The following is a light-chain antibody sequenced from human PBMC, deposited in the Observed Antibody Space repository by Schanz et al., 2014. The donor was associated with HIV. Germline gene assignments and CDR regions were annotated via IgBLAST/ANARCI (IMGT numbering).Light chain of an antibody. Sequence: QSALTQPPSASGSPGQSVTISCTGTSSDVGGYNYVSWYQQHPGNAPKLLIFEVAKRPSGVPGRFSGSKSGNTASLTISGLQAEDEADYYCSSYTSSSSYVFGTGTKLTVL. CDR1: SSDVGGYNY. CDR2: EVA. V-gene: IGLV2-8*01. CDR3: SSYTSSSSYV. J-gene: IGLJ1*01.